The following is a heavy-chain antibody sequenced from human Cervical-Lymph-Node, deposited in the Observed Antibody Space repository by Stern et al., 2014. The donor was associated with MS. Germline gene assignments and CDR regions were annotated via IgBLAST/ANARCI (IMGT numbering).Heavy chain of an antibody. Sequence: QVQLQQSGPGLVKPSQTLSLTCALSGDSVSSNRATWSWIRQSPSRGLEWLGRTYHRTRWYYDYAVSVKSRVTISPDTSKNQFSLWLNSVTPEDTAVYYCARDVSSSPDAFDTWGQGTMVTVSS. V-gene: IGHV6-1*01. CDR3: ARDVSSSPDAFDT. J-gene: IGHJ3*02. D-gene: IGHD6-6*01. CDR2: TYHRTRWYY. CDR1: GDSVSSNRAT.